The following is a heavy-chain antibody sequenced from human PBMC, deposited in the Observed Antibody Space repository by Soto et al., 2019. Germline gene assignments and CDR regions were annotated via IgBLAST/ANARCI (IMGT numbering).Heavy chain of an antibody. V-gene: IGHV2-5*02. D-gene: IGHD3-10*01. CDR2: IYWDDDK. CDR1: GFSLSTSGVG. CDR3: ARRPPLVRGRYFDY. Sequence: SGPTLVNPTQTLTLTCTFSGFSLSTSGVGVGWIRQPPGKALEWLALIYWDDDKRYRPSLKSRLTITKDTSKNQVVLTLTNMDPVDTATYYCARRPPLVRGRYFDYWGKGTLVTVSS. J-gene: IGHJ4*02.